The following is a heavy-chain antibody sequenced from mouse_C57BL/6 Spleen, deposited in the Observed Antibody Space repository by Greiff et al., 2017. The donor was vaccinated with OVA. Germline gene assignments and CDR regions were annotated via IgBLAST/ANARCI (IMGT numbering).Heavy chain of an antibody. D-gene: IGHD1-1*01. CDR3: ARGGTTVVAPRYFDV. CDR2: IYPGGGYT. V-gene: IGHV1-63*01. J-gene: IGHJ1*03. CDR1: GYTFTNYW. Sequence: QVQLQQSGAELVRPGTSVKMSCKASGYTFTNYWIGWAKQRPGHGLEWIGDIYPGGGYTNYNEKFKGKATLTADKSSSTAYMQFSSLTSEDSAIYYCARGGTTVVAPRYFDVWGTGTTVTVSS.